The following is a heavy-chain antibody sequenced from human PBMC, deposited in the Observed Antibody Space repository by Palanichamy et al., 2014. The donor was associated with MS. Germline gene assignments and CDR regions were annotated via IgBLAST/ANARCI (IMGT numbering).Heavy chain of an antibody. CDR1: GYMFTSHA. CDR2: LNAGNGNT. D-gene: IGHD3-3*01. V-gene: IGHV1-3*01. J-gene: IGHJ5*02. Sequence: QVQLVQVWGVRVKKAGASVKVSCKAPGYMFTSHAIHWVRQAPGQRLEWMGWLNAGNGNTKYSQKFQDRVTLTRDTSATTAYMELSSLRSEDTAMYYCVSGGFGWLDPWGQGTLVTVSS. CDR3: VSGGFGWLDP.